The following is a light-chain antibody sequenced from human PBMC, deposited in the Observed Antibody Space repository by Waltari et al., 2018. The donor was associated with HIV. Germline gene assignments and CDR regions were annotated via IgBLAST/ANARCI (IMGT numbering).Light chain of an antibody. V-gene: IGLV2-14*03. CDR3: SSYTTNNTRV. CDR2: EVS. CDR1: SSDFGSYNY. J-gene: IGLJ3*02. Sequence: QSALTQPASVSGSPGPSLTISCSGPSSDFGSYNYFSWYQQHPGKAPKLRIYEVSNRPSGVANRFSASKSGNTASLTISGLQAEDEADYYCSSYTTNNTRVFGGGTKLTVL.